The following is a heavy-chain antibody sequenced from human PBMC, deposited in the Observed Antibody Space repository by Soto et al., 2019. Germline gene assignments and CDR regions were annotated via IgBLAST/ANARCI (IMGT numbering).Heavy chain of an antibody. J-gene: IGHJ2*01. CDR2: ISAYTGNT. CDR1: GYTFTSNA. D-gene: IGHD1-26*01. CDR3: ARSRWEVPNWYFDL. V-gene: IGHV1-18*04. Sequence: QVQLVQSGAEVRKPGASVKVSCKASGYTFTSNAITWVRQAPGQGLEWMGWISAYTGNTNYAQKLQDRVTMTTDTSKSKAYMELRSLKSDDTAVDYGARSRWEVPNWYFDLWGRGTLVTVSS.